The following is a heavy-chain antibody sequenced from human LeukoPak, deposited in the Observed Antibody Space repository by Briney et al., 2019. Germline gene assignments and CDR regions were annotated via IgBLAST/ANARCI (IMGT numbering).Heavy chain of an antibody. J-gene: IGHJ4*02. CDR1: GFTFSSYA. CDR3: AKATPVGALYIDY. V-gene: IGHV3-30-3*01. D-gene: IGHD1-26*01. Sequence: GRSLRLSCAASGFTFSSYAMHWVRQAPGKGLEWVAVISYDGSNKYYADSVKGRFTISRDNSKNTLYLQMNSLRAEDTAVYYCAKATPVGALYIDYWGQGTLVTVSS. CDR2: ISYDGSNK.